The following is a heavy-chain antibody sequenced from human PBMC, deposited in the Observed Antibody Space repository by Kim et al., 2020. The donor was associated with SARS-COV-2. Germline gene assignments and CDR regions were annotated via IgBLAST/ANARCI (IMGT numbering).Heavy chain of an antibody. J-gene: IGHJ3*02. CDR2: IRSKANSYET. CDR1: GFTFSDSA. D-gene: IGHD6-13*01. CDR3: TRVAPYSNSWWDAFDI. Sequence: GGSLRLSCAASGFTFSDSAMYWVRQASGKGLEWVGRIRSKANSYETAYDVSVKGRFIIHRDDSKNTEYLQMNSLKTEDTAIYYCTRVAPYSNSWWDAFDIWGQGTMVTVSS. V-gene: IGHV3-73*01.